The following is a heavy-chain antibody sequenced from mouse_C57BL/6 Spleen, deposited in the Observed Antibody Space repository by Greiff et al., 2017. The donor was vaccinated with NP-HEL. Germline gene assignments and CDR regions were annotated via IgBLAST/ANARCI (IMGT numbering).Heavy chain of an antibody. J-gene: IGHJ2*01. CDR1: GFTFSSYA. CDR2: ISDGGSYT. V-gene: IGHV5-4*01. CDR3: ARERVTGDYFDY. Sequence: EVQLVESGGGLVKPGGSLKLSCAASGFTFSSYAMSWVRQTPEKRLEWVATISDGGSYTYYPDNVKGRFTISRDNAKNNLYLQMSHLKSEDTAMYYCARERVTGDYFDYWGQGTTLTVSS. D-gene: IGHD4-1*01.